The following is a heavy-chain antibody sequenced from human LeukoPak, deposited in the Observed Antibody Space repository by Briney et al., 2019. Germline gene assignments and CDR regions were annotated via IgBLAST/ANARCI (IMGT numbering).Heavy chain of an antibody. CDR3: ARHAEYGDYNY. Sequence: PSETLSLTCTVSGGSISSSSYYWGWLRQPPGKGLEWIGSIYYSGSTYYNPSLKSRVTISVDTSKNQFSLKLSSVTAADTAVYYCARHAEYGDYNYWGQGTLVTVSS. D-gene: IGHD4-17*01. CDR2: IYYSGST. CDR1: GGSISSSSYY. V-gene: IGHV4-39*01. J-gene: IGHJ4*02.